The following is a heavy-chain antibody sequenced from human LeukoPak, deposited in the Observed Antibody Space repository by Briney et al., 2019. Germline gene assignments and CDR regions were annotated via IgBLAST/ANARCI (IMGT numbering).Heavy chain of an antibody. Sequence: GGSLRLSCAASGFTFSSYGMHWVRQAPGKGLEWVAFIRYDGSNKYYADSVKGRFTISRDDAKNLLFLQMNSLRAEDTAMYYCARSGAEHRYGFDPWGQGTLVTVSS. CDR3: ARSGAEHRYGFDP. J-gene: IGHJ5*02. CDR1: GFTFSSYG. CDR2: IRYDGSNK. V-gene: IGHV3-30*02. D-gene: IGHD1-14*01.